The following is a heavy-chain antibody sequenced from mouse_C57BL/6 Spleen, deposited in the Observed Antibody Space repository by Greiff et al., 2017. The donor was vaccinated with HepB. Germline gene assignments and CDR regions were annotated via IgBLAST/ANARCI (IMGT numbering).Heavy chain of an antibody. V-gene: IGHV5-4*01. Sequence: VQLVESGGGLVKPGGSLKLSCAASGFTFSSYAMSWVRQTPEKRLEWVATISDGGSYTYYPDNVKGRFTISRDNAKNNLYLQMSHLKSEDTAMYYCARDPQHRPYYFDYWGQGTTLTVSS. J-gene: IGHJ2*01. D-gene: IGHD3-2*02. CDR2: ISDGGSYT. CDR1: GFTFSSYA. CDR3: ARDPQHRPYYFDY.